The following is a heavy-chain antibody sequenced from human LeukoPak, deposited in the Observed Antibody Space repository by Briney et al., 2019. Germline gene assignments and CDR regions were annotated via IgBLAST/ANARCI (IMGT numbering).Heavy chain of an antibody. CDR3: ARGVAAAGSNNWFDP. CDR1: GFTFSTYD. Sequence: GGSLRLSCAASGFTFSTYDMSWVRQAPGKGLECVSTISRSGGVHTHYADSVKGRFTISRDNSKNTLYLQMNSLRAEDTAVYYCARGVAAAGSNNWFDPWGQGTLVTVSS. D-gene: IGHD6-13*01. CDR2: ISRSGGVHT. J-gene: IGHJ5*02. V-gene: IGHV3-23*01.